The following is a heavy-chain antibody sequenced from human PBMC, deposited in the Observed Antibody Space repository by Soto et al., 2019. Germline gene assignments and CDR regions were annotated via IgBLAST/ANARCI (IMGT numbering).Heavy chain of an antibody. V-gene: IGHV5-51*01. CDR3: ASRYYYGSGSYSIPYYFDY. D-gene: IGHD3-10*01. J-gene: IGHJ4*02. CDR2: IYPGDSDT. CDR1: GYSFTSYW. Sequence: GESLKISCKGSGYSFTSYWIGWVRQMPGKGLEWMGIIYPGDSDTRYSPSFQGQVTIPADKSISTAYLQWSSLKASDTAMYYCASRYYYGSGSYSIPYYFDYWGQGTLVTVSS.